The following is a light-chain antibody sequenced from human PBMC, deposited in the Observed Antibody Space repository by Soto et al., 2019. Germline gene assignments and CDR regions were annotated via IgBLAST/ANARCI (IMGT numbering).Light chain of an antibody. J-gene: IGLJ2*01. CDR3: SSYTSSSTLMV. Sequence: QSVLTQPASVSGSPGQSITISCPGTSSDVGGYNYVSWYQQHPGKAPKLMIYDVSNRPSGVSNRFSGSKSGNTASLTISGLQAEDEADYYCSSYTSSSTLMVFGGGPKLTVL. V-gene: IGLV2-14*01. CDR1: SSDVGGYNY. CDR2: DVS.